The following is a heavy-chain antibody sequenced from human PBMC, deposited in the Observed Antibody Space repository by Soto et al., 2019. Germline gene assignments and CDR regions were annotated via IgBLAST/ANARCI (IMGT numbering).Heavy chain of an antibody. CDR3: ARRGTRGYSGYDSSVTTAY. CDR2: IYYSGST. Sequence: PSETLSLTCTVSGGSISSSSYYWGWIRQPPGKGLEWIGSIYYSGSTYYNPSLKSRVTISVDTSKNQFSLKLSSVTAADTAVYYCARRGTRGYSGYDSSVTTAYWGQGTLVTVSS. D-gene: IGHD5-12*01. J-gene: IGHJ4*02. V-gene: IGHV4-39*01. CDR1: GGSISSSSYY.